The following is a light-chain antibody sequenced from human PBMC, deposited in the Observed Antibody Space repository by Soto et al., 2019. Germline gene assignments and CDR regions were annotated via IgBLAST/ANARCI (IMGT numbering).Light chain of an antibody. V-gene: IGKV1-5*01. J-gene: IGKJ1*01. CDR1: QSISTW. CDR3: QQYNSYPLT. Sequence: DIQMTQSPSTLSASVGDRVTITCRASQSISTWLAWNQQKPGKAPKFLIYDAFSLESGGPSRFSGSGSGTEFTLTISSLQPDDFATYYCQQYNSYPLTFGQGTKVEIK. CDR2: DAF.